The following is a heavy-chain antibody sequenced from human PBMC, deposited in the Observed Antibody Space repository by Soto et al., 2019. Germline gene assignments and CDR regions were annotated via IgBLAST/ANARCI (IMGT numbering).Heavy chain of an antibody. CDR3: ARVCSSSSPGFWSGYYHYYYYGMDV. V-gene: IGHV3-48*02. Sequence: EVQLVESGGGLVQPGGSLRLSCAASGFTFSSYRMNWVRQAPGKGLEWVSYISRSSSTIYYADSVKGRFTISRDNAKNSLYLQMNSLRDEDTAVYYCARVCSSSSPGFWSGYYHYYYYGMDVWGQGTTVTVSS. CDR1: GFTFSSYR. J-gene: IGHJ6*02. D-gene: IGHD3-3*01. CDR2: ISRSSSTI.